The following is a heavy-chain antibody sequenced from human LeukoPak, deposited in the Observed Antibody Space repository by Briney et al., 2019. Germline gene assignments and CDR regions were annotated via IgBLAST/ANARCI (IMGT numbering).Heavy chain of an antibody. CDR1: GGSISSYY. J-gene: IGHJ4*02. CDR2: IYYSGST. Sequence: PSETLSLTCTVSGGSISSYYWSWIRQPPGKGLEWIGYIYYSGSTNYNPSPNSRVTISVDTSKNQFSLKLSSVTAADTAVYYCARATIYDFWSGYYVLGYFDYWGQGTLVTVSS. D-gene: IGHD3-3*01. CDR3: ARATIYDFWSGYYVLGYFDY. V-gene: IGHV4-59*01.